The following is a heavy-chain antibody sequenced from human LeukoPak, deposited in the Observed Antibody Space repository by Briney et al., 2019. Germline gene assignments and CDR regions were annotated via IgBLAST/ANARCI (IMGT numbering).Heavy chain of an antibody. D-gene: IGHD2-2*01. Sequence: GASVKVSCKASGYTFTSYAMHWVRQAPGQRLEWMGWINAGDGSTQFSQNFQGRVTFTRDTSASTVYMELSSLRSEDTAVYYCARGYCSRTSCQDYLEYWGQGTLVTVSS. CDR1: GYTFTSYA. J-gene: IGHJ4*02. CDR2: INAGDGST. V-gene: IGHV1-3*01. CDR3: ARGYCSRTSCQDYLEY.